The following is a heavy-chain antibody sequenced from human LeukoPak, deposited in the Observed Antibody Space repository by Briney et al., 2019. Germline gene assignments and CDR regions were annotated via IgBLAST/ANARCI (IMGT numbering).Heavy chain of an antibody. V-gene: IGHV3-74*01. J-gene: IGHJ4*02. CDR1: GFTFSDHY. D-gene: IGHD3-22*01. Sequence: PGRSLRLSCAASGFTFSDHYMDWVRQAPGKGLVWVSRINSDGGITSYADSVKGRFTISRDNAKNTLYLQMNSLRAEDTAVYYCAREAYDSSGYYYGGGFDYWGQGTLVTVSS. CDR3: AREAYDSSGYYYGGGFDY. CDR2: INSDGGIT.